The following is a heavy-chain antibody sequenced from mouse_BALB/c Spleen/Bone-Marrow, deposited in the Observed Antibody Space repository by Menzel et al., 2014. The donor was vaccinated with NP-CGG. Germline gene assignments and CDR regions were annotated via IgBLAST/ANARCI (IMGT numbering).Heavy chain of an antibody. CDR1: GFSLISYG. CDR2: IWAGGST. Sequence: VKLMESGPGLVAPPQSLSISCTVSGFSLISYGVHWVRQPPGKGLEWLGVIWAGGSTNYNSALMSRLSISKDNSKSQVFLKMDSLQTDDTAIYYCAREDFRYDSFDYWGQGTTLTVSS. V-gene: IGHV2-9*02. J-gene: IGHJ2*01. CDR3: AREDFRYDSFDY. D-gene: IGHD2-14*01.